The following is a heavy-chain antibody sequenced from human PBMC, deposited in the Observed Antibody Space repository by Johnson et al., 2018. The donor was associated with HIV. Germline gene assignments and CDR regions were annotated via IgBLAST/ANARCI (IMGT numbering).Heavy chain of an antibody. CDR3: TTDLGYYDSSGDAFDI. V-gene: IGHV3-23*04. Sequence: VQLVESGGGLVQPGGSLRLSCAASGFTFRSYAMSWVRQAPGKGLEWVSAISGSGGSTYYADSVKGRFTISRDNSKNTLYLQMNSLRAEDTAVYYCTTDLGYYDSSGDAFDIWGQGTMVTVSS. D-gene: IGHD3-22*01. J-gene: IGHJ3*02. CDR1: GFTFRSYA. CDR2: ISGSGGST.